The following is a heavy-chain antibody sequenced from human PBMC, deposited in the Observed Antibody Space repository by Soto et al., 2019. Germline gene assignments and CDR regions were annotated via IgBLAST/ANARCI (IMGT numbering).Heavy chain of an antibody. CDR3: ASGHDSSGYYLCDY. V-gene: IGHV4-59*01. J-gene: IGHJ4*02. Sequence: SETLSLTCTVSGGSISSYYWSWIRQPPGKGLEWIGYIYYSGSTNYNPSLKSRVTISVDTSKNQFSLKLSSVTAADTAVYYCASGHDSSGYYLCDYWGQGTLVTVS. CDR1: GGSISSYY. CDR2: IYYSGST. D-gene: IGHD3-22*01.